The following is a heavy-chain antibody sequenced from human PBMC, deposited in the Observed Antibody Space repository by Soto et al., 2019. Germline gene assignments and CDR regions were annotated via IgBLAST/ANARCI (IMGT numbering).Heavy chain of an antibody. CDR3: VRDGTKTLRDWFDP. V-gene: IGHV4-4*07. CDR1: GASISGFY. J-gene: IGHJ5*02. CDR2: IYATGTT. D-gene: IGHD1-1*01. Sequence: PSETLSLTCTVSGASISGFYWSWIRKSAGKGLEWLGRIYATGTTDYNPSLKSRVMMSVNTSKTQFSLKLRSVTAADTAVYYCVRDGTKTLRDWFDPWGQGISVTVSS.